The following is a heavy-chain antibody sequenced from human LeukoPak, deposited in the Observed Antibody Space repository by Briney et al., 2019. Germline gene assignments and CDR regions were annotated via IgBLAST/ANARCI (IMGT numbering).Heavy chain of an antibody. CDR2: ISSRSEAI. J-gene: IGHJ4*02. V-gene: IGHV3-48*01. CDR1: EFTFSKYH. Sequence: GGSLRLSWAAAEFTFSKYHMNWVRQAPGKVLEWVSYISSRSEAIYYADSGTGRLTIFRDKAKSSLYLQMNSLRAEDTAVYYCTSDGGHGYAMDFWGQGTLVTVSS. CDR3: TSDGGHGYAMDF. D-gene: IGHD2-2*01.